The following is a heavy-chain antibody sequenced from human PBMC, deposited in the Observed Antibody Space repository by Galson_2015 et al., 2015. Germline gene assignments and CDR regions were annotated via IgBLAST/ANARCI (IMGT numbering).Heavy chain of an antibody. Sequence: SLRLSCAASGFTFSTYGMSWVRQVPGKGLEWVSDIRSSGDKTYYAESVKGRFTISRDNSKNTLYLQMDSLRAEGTAVYYCAKGVVAPRPAIDYWGQGTLVSVSS. V-gene: IGHV3-23*01. D-gene: IGHD6-6*01. CDR1: GFTFSTYG. CDR2: IRSSGDKT. J-gene: IGHJ4*02. CDR3: AKGVVAPRPAIDY.